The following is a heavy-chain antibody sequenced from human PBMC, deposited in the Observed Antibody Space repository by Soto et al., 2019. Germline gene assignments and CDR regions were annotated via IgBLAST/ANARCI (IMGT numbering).Heavy chain of an antibody. V-gene: IGHV1-18*01. Sequence: GASVKVSCKASGYTFTSYGISWVRQAPGQGLEWMGWINVYNGIAKYAQKFQDRVTMTTDTSTSTAYMELRSLRSDDAAVYYCVRVCWDATTGYSLERNYWGQGTLVTVSS. D-gene: IGHD3-9*01. J-gene: IGHJ4*02. CDR2: INVYNGIA. CDR3: VRVCWDATTGYSLERNY. CDR1: GYTFTSYG.